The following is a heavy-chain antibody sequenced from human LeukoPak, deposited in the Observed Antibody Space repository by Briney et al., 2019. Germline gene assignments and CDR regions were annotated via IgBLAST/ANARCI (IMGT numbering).Heavy chain of an antibody. D-gene: IGHD2-2*01. CDR1: GFTFDGYA. Sequence: QSGRSLRLSCTASGFTFDGYAMHWVRQAPGKGLEWVSGISWNSGSIGYADSVKGRFTISRDNAKNSLYLQMNSLRAEDTALYYCAKGRDKYQLLSKNWFDPWGQGTLATVSS. J-gene: IGHJ5*02. CDR2: ISWNSGSI. CDR3: AKGRDKYQLLSKNWFDP. V-gene: IGHV3-9*01.